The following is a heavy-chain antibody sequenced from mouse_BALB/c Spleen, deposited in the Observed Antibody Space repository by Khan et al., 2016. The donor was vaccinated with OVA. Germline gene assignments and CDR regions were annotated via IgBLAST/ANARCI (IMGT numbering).Heavy chain of an antibody. CDR2: IYWDDAK. D-gene: IGHD2-4*01. CDR3: VRNLYDYDPWFAY. Sequence: LQQSGPGILQPSQTLSLTCSFSGFSLSTSGLGVSWIRQPSGQGLEWLAHIYWDDAKRYNPSLKTRLTISKDTSRNQVFLKITSVETADTATYYCVRNLYDYDPWFAYWGQGTLVTVSA. V-gene: IGHV8-12*01. CDR1: GFSLSTSGLG. J-gene: IGHJ3*01.